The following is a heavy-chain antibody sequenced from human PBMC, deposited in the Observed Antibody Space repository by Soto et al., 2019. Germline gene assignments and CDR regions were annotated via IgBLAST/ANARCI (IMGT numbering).Heavy chain of an antibody. J-gene: IGHJ4*02. D-gene: IGHD3-9*01. CDR3: ARVDTGFFDY. Sequence: SGKVSCKASVGTFSSYAISWVRQAPGQGLEWMGGIIPIFGTANYAQKFQGRVTITADESTSTAYMELSSLRSEDTAVYYCARVDTGFFDYWGQGTLVTVSS. CDR1: VGTFSSYA. CDR2: IIPIFGTA. V-gene: IGHV1-69*13.